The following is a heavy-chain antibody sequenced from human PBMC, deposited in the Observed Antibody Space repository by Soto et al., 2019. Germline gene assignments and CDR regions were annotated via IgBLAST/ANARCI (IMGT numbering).Heavy chain of an antibody. CDR2: IWHDGSYK. CDR1: GVRFSSYG. CDR3: AREAKYYYDSSGSNGMDV. Sequence: PAGSLRLSCTASGVRFSSYGVHWVRQAPGKGLEWVTFIWHDGSYKYYGESMKGRFTIARDNSKNRLYLQMNSLRVEDTAVYYCAREAKYYYDSSGSNGMDVWGQGTTVTVSS. J-gene: IGHJ6*02. V-gene: IGHV3-33*01. D-gene: IGHD3-22*01.